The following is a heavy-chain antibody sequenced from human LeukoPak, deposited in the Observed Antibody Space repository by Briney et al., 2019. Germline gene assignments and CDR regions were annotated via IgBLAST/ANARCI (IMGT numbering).Heavy chain of an antibody. J-gene: IGHJ4*02. CDR3: AKVDGYNVGY. CDR2: IRYDGSNK. Sequence: GGSLRLSCAASRFSFSTYGMHWVRQAPGKGLEWVAFIRYDGSNKHYADSVKGRFTISRDNSKNTLYLQMNSLRAEDTAVYYCAKVDGYNVGYWGQGTLVTVSS. V-gene: IGHV3-30*02. CDR1: RFSFSTYG. D-gene: IGHD5-24*01.